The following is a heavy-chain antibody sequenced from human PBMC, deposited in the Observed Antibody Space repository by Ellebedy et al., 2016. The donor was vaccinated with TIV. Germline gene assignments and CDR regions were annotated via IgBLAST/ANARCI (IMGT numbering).Heavy chain of an antibody. J-gene: IGHJ4*02. CDR1: GFTFSDYG. Sequence: GGSLRLSCAASGFTFSDYGLYWVRQAPGKGLEWVAVIWYDGTNKNYADFAEGRLIISRDNSKNTVYLQMNNLRGEDTATYYCARKYSSAWWVDHWGQGTLVTVSS. CDR3: ARKYSSAWWVDH. V-gene: IGHV3-33*07. CDR2: IWYDGTNK. D-gene: IGHD6-19*01.